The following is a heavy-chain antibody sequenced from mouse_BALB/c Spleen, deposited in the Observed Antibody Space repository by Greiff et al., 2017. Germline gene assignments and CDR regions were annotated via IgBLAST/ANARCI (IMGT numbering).Heavy chain of an antibody. CDR2: INPGSGGT. D-gene: IGHD2-4*01. V-gene: IGHV1-54*01. J-gene: IGHJ4*01. CDR3: ARGGDYAYYAMDY. CDR1: GYAFTNYL. Sequence: VQVVESGAELVRPGTSVKVSCKASGYAFTNYLIEWVKQRPGQGLEWIGVINPGSGGTNYNEKFKGKATLTADKSSSTAYMQLSSLTSDDSAVYFCARGGDYAYYAMDYWGQGTSVTVSS.